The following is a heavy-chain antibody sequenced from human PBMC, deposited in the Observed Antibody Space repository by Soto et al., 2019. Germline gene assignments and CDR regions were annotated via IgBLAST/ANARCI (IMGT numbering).Heavy chain of an antibody. Sequence: QVHLVQSSAEVKKPGSSVKVSCKASGGTFTSIAFSWVRQAPGQGLEWMGGIIPVLGTPNYAQKFQARVTIAADASTTTVPMKLSSLRSDDTAVYYCASSAGLDHLLNYYGLNVWGQGTTVTV. V-gene: IGHV1-69*01. CDR2: IIPVLGTP. D-gene: IGHD6-13*01. CDR3: ASSAGLDHLLNYYGLNV. J-gene: IGHJ6*02. CDR1: GGTFTSIA.